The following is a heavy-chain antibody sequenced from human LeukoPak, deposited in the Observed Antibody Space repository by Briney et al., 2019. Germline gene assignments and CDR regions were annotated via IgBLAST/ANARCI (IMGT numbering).Heavy chain of an antibody. J-gene: IGHJ4*02. CDR1: GFTFSSYG. CDR2: ISKSGGTT. V-gene: IGHV3-23*01. CDR3: AKPKEDRYVFDH. D-gene: IGHD2-15*01. Sequence: PGGSLRLSCAASGFTFSSYGMSWVRQPPGKGLEWAAKISKSGGTTNYADSVEGRFTISRDNSKNTLYLQMSSLRADDTAVYFCAKPKEDRYVFDHWGQGTLVTVSS.